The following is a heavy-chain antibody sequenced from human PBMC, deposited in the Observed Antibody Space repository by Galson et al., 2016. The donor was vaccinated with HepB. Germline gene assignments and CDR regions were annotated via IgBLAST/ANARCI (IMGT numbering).Heavy chain of an antibody. J-gene: IGHJ4*02. V-gene: IGHV4-59*02. CDR2: IYYSGSV. D-gene: IGHD5-12*01. CDR3: ARGLRGYSYGARLGFDS. Sequence: ETLSRTCAYSDGSGGSDFWTWIRQKLGRGMEWIGEIYYSGSVTYHIYLNNRVTISLDASKKEFSLRLTSVTSADTAVYFCARGLRGYSYGARLGFDSWGQGTLVTVSS. CDR1: DGSGGSDF.